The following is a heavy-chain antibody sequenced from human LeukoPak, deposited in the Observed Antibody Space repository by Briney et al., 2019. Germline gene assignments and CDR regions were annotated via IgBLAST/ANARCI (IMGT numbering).Heavy chain of an antibody. D-gene: IGHD1-26*01. CDR2: MNPNSGNT. CDR1: GYTFTSYD. Sequence: ASVKVSCKASGYTFTSYDTNWVRQATGQGLEWMGWMNPNSGNTGYAQKFQGRVTMTRNTSISTAYMELSSLRSEDTAVYYCARASYSGSYGGGHYFDYWGQGTLVTVSS. J-gene: IGHJ4*02. CDR3: ARASYSGSYGGGHYFDY. V-gene: IGHV1-8*01.